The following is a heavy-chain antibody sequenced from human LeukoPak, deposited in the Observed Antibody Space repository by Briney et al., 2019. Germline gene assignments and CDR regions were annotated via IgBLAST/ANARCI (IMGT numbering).Heavy chain of an antibody. CDR1: GGSITNTNY. V-gene: IGHV4-4*02. J-gene: IGHJ4*02. D-gene: IGHD2-8*01. Sequence: SETLSLTCGVSGGSITNTNYWTWVRQPPGKGLEWIGEVNLQGSTNYNPSLMGRVAISVDTSENHISLQLTSVTAADTAVYYCARGGQSLGYCTNGVCYGPLSYWGQGTLVTVSS. CDR3: ARGGQSLGYCTNGVCYGPLSY. CDR2: VNLQGST.